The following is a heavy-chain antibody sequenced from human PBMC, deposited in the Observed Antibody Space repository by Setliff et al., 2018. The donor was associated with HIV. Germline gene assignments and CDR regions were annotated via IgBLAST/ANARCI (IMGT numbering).Heavy chain of an antibody. Sequence: SETLSLTCAVSGYSISSGYYWGWIRQPPGKGLEWIGSIYHSGNTYYNPSLKSRVTISVDTSTNQFSLKLSSVTAADTAVYYCARPRLHNYYYYGMDVWGQGTTVTVSS. CDR2: IYHSGNT. D-gene: IGHD2-21*02. CDR1: GYSISSGYY. CDR3: ARPRLHNYYYYGMDV. V-gene: IGHV4-38-2*01. J-gene: IGHJ6*02.